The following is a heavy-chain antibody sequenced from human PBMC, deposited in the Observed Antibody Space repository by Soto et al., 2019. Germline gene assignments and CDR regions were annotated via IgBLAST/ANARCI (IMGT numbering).Heavy chain of an antibody. CDR1: GFTFSSYA. J-gene: IGHJ5*02. Sequence: GGSLRHSCAASGFTFSSYAMSWVRQAPGKGLEWVSAISGSGGSTYYADSVKGRFTISRDNSKNTLYLQMNSLRAEDTAVYYCSGGSIPPNYVPRKNWFDTWGQGTLVTVSS. CDR3: SGGSIPPNYVPRKNWFDT. CDR2: ISGSGGST. D-gene: IGHD2-15*01. V-gene: IGHV3-23*01.